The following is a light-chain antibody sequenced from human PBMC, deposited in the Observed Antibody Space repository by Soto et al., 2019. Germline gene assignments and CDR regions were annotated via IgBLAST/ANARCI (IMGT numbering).Light chain of an antibody. CDR3: SSYTCSSTPYV. Sequence: QSVLTQPASVSGSPGQSITISCTGTSSDVGSYNYVSWYQQHPGKAPKLMIYDVSDRPSGVSNRFSGSKSGNTASLTISGLQAEDEADYSCSSYTCSSTPYVFVTGTKVTVL. CDR2: DVS. J-gene: IGLJ1*01. CDR1: SSDVGSYNY. V-gene: IGLV2-14*01.